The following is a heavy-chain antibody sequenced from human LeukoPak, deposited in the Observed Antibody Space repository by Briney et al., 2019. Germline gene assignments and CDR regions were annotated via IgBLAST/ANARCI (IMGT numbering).Heavy chain of an antibody. J-gene: IGHJ4*02. CDR1: GFTFSSYA. V-gene: IGHV3-23*01. Sequence: GGSLRLSCAASGFTFSSYAMSWVRQAPGKGLEWVSAISGSGGSTYYADSVKGRFTISRDNSKNTLYLQMNSLRAEDTAVYYCAKDQARWFGEFPDYWGQGTLVTVSS. CDR2: ISGSGGST. D-gene: IGHD3-10*01. CDR3: AKDQARWFGEFPDY.